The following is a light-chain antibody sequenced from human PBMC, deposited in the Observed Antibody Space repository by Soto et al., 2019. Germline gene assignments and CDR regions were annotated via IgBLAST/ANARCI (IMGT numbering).Light chain of an antibody. CDR1: SSDVGANIF. CDR3: TSFTSDNLYV. V-gene: IGLV2-14*01. Sequence: QSALTQPASVSGSPGQSITISCTGTSSDVGANIFVSWYQQHPGKVPKLMIYHVSNRPSGVSNRFSGSKSGNTASLTISGLQAEDEADYFCTSFTSDNLYVFGTGTKLTVL. CDR2: HVS. J-gene: IGLJ1*01.